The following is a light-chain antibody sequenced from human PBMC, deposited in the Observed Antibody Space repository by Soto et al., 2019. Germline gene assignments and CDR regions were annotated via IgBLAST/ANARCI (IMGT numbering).Light chain of an antibody. V-gene: IGLV7-43*01. J-gene: IGLJ2*01. Sequence: QTVVTQEPSLTVSPGGTVTLTCASSTGEVTGAYYPNWFQQKPGQAPRALIYSTNNRHSWTPARFSGSLLGGKAALTLSGVQPEDEAEYYCLLFHGEGQVFGGGTKLTVL. CDR3: LLFHGEGQV. CDR2: STN. CDR1: TGEVTGAYY.